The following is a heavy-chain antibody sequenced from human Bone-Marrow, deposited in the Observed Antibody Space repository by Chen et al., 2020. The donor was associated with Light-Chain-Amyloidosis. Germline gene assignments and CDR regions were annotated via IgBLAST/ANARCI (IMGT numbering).Heavy chain of an antibody. D-gene: IGHD2-2*01. CDR1: GFKFNIYA. CDR3: SKSTSNGRGWWYFDV. J-gene: IGHJ2*01. Sequence: EMLLVESGGDLEQPGGSLRLSCAASGFKFNIYAMSWIRQAPGKGLEWVSAFVGAGVGGYSYYAGSVKGRFTVSRDNSKNALYLQRNNLRAEDTAVYYCSKSTSNGRGWWYFDVWGRGTLVTVSS. CDR2: FVGAGVGGYS. V-gene: IGHV3-23*04.